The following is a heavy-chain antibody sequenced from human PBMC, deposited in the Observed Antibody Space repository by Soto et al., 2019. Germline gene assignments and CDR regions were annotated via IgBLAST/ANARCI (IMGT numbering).Heavy chain of an antibody. CDR1: GFTFNSYG. V-gene: IGHV3-30*18. J-gene: IGHJ4*02. CDR3: AKDTYYHDSSGYYIFDY. CDR2: TSYDGSNE. Sequence: QVQLVESGGGVVQPGTSLRLSCAASGFTFNSYGMHWVRQAPGEGLEWVAVTSYDGSNENYVDSVKGRYTISRDNSRNXMYLQMNSLRAEDTAVYYCAKDTYYHDSSGYYIFDYWGQGTLVSVSS. D-gene: IGHD3-22*01.